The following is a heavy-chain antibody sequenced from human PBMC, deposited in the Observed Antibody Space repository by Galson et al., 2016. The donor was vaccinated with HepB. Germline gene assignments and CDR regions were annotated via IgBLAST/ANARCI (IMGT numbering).Heavy chain of an antibody. V-gene: IGHV3-7*04. CDR3: TRDRNYYESGYYYDAFDI. Sequence: SLRLSCAASGFTFSNYWMIWVRQAPGKGLEWVANINQDGRKNYCVDSLKGRFTISRDNAKNSLYLQINSLRAEDTAVYYCTRDRNYYESGYYYDAFDIWGQGTMVTVSS. D-gene: IGHD3-3*01. CDR1: GFTFSNYW. CDR2: INQDGRKN. J-gene: IGHJ3*02.